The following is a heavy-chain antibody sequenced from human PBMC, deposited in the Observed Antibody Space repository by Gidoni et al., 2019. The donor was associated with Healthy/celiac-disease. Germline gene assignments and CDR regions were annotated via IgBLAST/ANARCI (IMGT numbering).Heavy chain of an antibody. V-gene: IGHV4-34*01. CDR1: GGSFSGYY. CDR2: INHSGST. CDR3: ARGAGGDIVVVPAAIGGGFDY. Sequence: VQLQQWGAGLLKPSETLSLTCAVYGGSFSGYYWSWIRQPPGKWLEWIGEINHSGSTNDNPSLKSRVTISVDTSKNQFSLKLSSVTAADTAVYYCARGAGGDIVVVPAAIGGGFDYWGQGTLVTVSS. J-gene: IGHJ4*02. D-gene: IGHD2-2*02.